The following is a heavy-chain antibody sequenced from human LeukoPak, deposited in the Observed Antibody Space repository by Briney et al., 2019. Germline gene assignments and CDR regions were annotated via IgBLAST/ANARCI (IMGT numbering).Heavy chain of an antibody. CDR3: AKDSEVEMATMGGYYYYYYMDV. J-gene: IGHJ6*03. D-gene: IGHD5-24*01. CDR2: ISWDGGST. Sequence: GGSLRLSCAASGFTFDDYAIHWVRQAPGKGMEWVSLISWDGGSTYYVDSVKVRFTISRDNSKNSLYMQMNSLRAEDTALYYCAKDSEVEMATMGGYYYYYYMDVWGKGTTVTVSS. V-gene: IGHV3-43D*03. CDR1: GFTFDDYA.